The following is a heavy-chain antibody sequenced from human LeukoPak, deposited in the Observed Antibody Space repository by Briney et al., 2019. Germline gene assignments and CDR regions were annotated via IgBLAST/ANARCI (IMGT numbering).Heavy chain of an antibody. CDR3: ARGWRVIPYYYYYYMDV. CDR1: GGTFSSYA. CDR2: IIPIFGTA. V-gene: IGHV1-69*13. D-gene: IGHD5-24*01. Sequence: GASLKVSCKASGGTFSSYAISWVRQAPGQGLEWMGGIIPIFGTANYAQKFQGRVTITPDESTSTAYMELSSLRSEDTAVYYCARGWRVIPYYYYYYMDVWGKGTTVTVSS. J-gene: IGHJ6*03.